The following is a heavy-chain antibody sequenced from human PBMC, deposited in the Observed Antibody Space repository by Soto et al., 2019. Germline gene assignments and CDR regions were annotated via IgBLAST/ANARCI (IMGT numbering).Heavy chain of an antibody. CDR3: TTVPDSNYGNYYYGMDV. Sequence: GGSLRLSCAASGFTFSNAWMNWVRQAPGRGLEWVGRIKSKTDGGTTDYAAPVKGRFTISRDDSKNTLYLQMNSLKTEDTAVYYCTTVPDSNYGNYYYGMDVWGQGTTVTVSS. CDR1: GFTFSNAW. J-gene: IGHJ6*02. D-gene: IGHD4-4*01. V-gene: IGHV3-15*07. CDR2: IKSKTDGGTT.